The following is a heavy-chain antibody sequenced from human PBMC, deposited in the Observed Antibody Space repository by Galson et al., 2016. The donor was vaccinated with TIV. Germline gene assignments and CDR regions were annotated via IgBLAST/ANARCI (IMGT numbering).Heavy chain of an antibody. CDR1: GFSFRDSGVG. D-gene: IGHD1-7*01. Sequence: PALVKPTQTLTVTCTFSGFSFRDSGVGVGWIRQPPGKALEWLALIFWNDDKHFSPSLKTRLTITKDTSKNQVVLTMTNMHPVDTATYFCAHRREYDWDYRTPLAMDVWGQGTTVIVSS. J-gene: IGHJ6*02. V-gene: IGHV2-5*01. CDR3: AHRREYDWDYRTPLAMDV. CDR2: IFWNDDK.